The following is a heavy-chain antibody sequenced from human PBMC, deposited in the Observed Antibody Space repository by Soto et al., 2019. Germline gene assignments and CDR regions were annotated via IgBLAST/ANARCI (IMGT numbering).Heavy chain of an antibody. D-gene: IGHD3-3*02. CDR1: GPTFIAYY. CDR3: ASISVDAPE. J-gene: IGHJ4*02. Sequence: QLVQSGAEVKKPGASVKVSCKTSGPTFIAYYIHWMRQAPGQGLEWMGWIDPKSGGTTYEQKFLGRVTMARDTSINTAYMELNTQTSDNTALSYLASISVDAPEWGQGTLITVS. CDR2: IDPKSGGT. V-gene: IGHV1-2*02.